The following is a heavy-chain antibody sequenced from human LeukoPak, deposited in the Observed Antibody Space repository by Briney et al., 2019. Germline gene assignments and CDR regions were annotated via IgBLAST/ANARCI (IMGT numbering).Heavy chain of an antibody. CDR3: AHSPDTGYSSSWYFDY. J-gene: IGHJ4*02. Sequence: GGSLRLSCAASGFTFSSYAMSWVRQAPGKGLGWVPAIRGSGGSTYYADSVKGRFTISRDNSKNTLYLQMNSLRAEDTAVYYCAHSPDTGYSSSWYFDYWGQGTLVTVSS. V-gene: IGHV3-23*01. D-gene: IGHD6-13*01. CDR2: IRGSGGST. CDR1: GFTFSSYA.